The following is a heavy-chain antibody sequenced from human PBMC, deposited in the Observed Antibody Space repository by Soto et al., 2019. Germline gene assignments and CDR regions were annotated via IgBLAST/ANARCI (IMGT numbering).Heavy chain of an antibody. CDR2: IKQDGSEK. J-gene: IGHJ4*02. Sequence: PGGSLGLSYAASGFTFSSYWMSWVRQAPWKGLECVANIKQDGSEKYYVDSVKCRFTISRDNAKNSLYLQMNSLRAEDTAVYYGASQDFWSGYGYFDYWGQGTLVTVSS. V-gene: IGHV3-7*03. CDR3: ASQDFWSGYGYFDY. CDR1: GFTFSSYW. D-gene: IGHD3-3*01.